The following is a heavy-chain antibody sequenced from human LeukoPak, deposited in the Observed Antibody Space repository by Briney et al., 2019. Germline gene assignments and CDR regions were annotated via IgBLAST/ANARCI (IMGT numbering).Heavy chain of an antibody. D-gene: IGHD3-10*01. V-gene: IGHV1-8*01. CDR2: MNPNSGNT. J-gene: IGHJ4*02. CDR1: GYTFTSYD. Sequence: ASVKVSCKASGYTFTSYDINWVRQATGQGLEWMGWMNPNSGNTGYAQKFQGRVTMTRNTSISTACMELSSLRSEDTAVYYCARVSTMVRGVISYWGQGTLVTVSS. CDR3: ARVSTMVRGVISY.